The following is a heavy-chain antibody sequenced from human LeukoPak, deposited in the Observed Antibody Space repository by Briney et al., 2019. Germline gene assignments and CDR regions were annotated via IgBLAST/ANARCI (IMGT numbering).Heavy chain of an antibody. D-gene: IGHD3-16*02. CDR2: IKQDGSEK. J-gene: IGHJ5*02. CDR3: ARGYISPRMNWFDP. Sequence: PGGSLRLSCGASGFXFSSYWISWVRQAPGKGLEWLANIKQDGSEKYYVDSLKGRFTISRDNAKNSLYLQMNSLRAEDTAVYYCARGYISPRMNWFDPWGQGTLVTVSS. CDR1: GFXFSSYW. V-gene: IGHV3-7*05.